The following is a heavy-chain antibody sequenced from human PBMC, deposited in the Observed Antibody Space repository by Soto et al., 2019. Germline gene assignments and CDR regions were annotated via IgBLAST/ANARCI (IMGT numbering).Heavy chain of an antibody. Sequence: PGGSLRLSCVVSGFTFSRFAMSWVRLAPGKGLEWVSSVGGGGGGIYYAESVRGRFTISRDNSKNTLYLQMNSLRAEDTAVYYFARVPFYDYFGGTNGFFYYRGRGPPVTVSS. CDR3: ARVPFYDYFGGTNGFFYY. CDR2: VGGGGGGI. V-gene: IGHV3-23*01. D-gene: IGHD3-16*01. J-gene: IGHJ4*02. CDR1: GFTFSRFA.